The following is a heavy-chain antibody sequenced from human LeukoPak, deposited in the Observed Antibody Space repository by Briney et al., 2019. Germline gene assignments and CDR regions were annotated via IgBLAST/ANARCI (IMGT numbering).Heavy chain of an antibody. V-gene: IGHV3-7*01. CDR1: GFTFSSYW. J-gene: IGHJ3*02. CDR3: ASSHPYCSGGSCYVDAFDI. CDR2: IKEGGSEK. Sequence: PGGSQRLSCAASGFTFSSYWMSWVRQAPGKGLEWLANIKEGGSEKYYVDSVKGRFTISRDNAKNSLYLQMNSLRAEDTAVYYCASSHPYCSGGSCYVDAFDIWGQGTMVTVSS. D-gene: IGHD2-15*01.